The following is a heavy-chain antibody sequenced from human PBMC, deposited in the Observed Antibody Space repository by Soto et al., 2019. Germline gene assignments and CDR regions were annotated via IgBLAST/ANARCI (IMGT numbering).Heavy chain of an antibody. CDR3: AREDIVVVVAAKLYYYYGMDV. CDR1: VGSISSYY. J-gene: IGHJ6*02. V-gene: IGHV4-4*07. Sequence: SETLSLTCTFSVGSISSYYWSWIRQPAGKGLEWIGRIYTSGSTNYNPSLKSRVTMSVDTSKNQFSLKLSSVTAADTAVYYCAREDIVVVVAAKLYYYYGMDVWGQGTTVTVSS. CDR2: IYTSGST. D-gene: IGHD2-15*01.